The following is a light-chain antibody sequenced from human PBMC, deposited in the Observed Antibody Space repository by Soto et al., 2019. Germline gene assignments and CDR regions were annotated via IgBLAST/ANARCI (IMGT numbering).Light chain of an antibody. V-gene: IGKV3-15*01. Sequence: EIVMTQSPATLSVSPGERATLSCRASQSVSSNLAWYQQKPGQAPRLLIYGASTRATGIPARFSGCGSGTGITLTSAVSASVVFPVYDLQESHHWARKCAQGTKVDIK. CDR3: QESHHWARK. CDR1: QSVSSN. CDR2: GAS. J-gene: IGKJ1*01.